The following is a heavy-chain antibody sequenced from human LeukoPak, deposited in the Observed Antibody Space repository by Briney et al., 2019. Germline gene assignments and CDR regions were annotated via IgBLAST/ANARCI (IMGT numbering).Heavy chain of an antibody. D-gene: IGHD4/OR15-4a*01. V-gene: IGHV3-30*18. CDR2: SAHDEVGK. CDR1: GFTFSDYA. Sequence: GRSLRLSCVGSGFTFSDYAIHWVRQAPGKGLEWVAVSAHDEVGKQFADSVKGRFTLSRDNSRDSVHLQMNRLRDEDTAVYYCAKDRGYGEHEPFESWGQGSLVTVSS. J-gene: IGHJ4*02. CDR3: AKDRGYGEHEPFES.